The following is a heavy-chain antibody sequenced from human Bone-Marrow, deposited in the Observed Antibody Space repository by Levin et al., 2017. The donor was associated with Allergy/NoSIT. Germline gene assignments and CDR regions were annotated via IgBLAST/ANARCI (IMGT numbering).Heavy chain of an antibody. Sequence: GGSLRLSCASSGLTLSSAWLGWVRQAPGEGLQWVGRIKSKSDGGTTDYGAAVEGRFTISRDDSRNTLYLHMNSLTTEDTAMYYCTTDRGIESRPLFDSWGPGTLVTVSS. CDR2: IKSKSDGGTT. J-gene: IGHJ4*02. CDR3: TTDRGIESRPLFDS. D-gene: IGHD3-10*01. CDR1: GLTLSSAW. V-gene: IGHV3-15*05.